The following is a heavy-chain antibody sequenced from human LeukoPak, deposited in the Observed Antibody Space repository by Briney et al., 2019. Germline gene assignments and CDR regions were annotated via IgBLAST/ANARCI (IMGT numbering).Heavy chain of an antibody. D-gene: IGHD3-3*01. CDR1: GGSISSYY. CDR2: IYTSGST. J-gene: IGHJ5*02. V-gene: IGHV4-4*07. Sequence: PSETLSLSCTVSGGSISSYYWSWIRQPAGKGLEWIGRIYTSGSTNYNPSLKSRVTMSVDTSKNQFSLKLSSVTAADTAVYYCAREGGNYDFWSGYSLNWFDPWGQGTLVTVSS. CDR3: AREGGNYDFWSGYSLNWFDP.